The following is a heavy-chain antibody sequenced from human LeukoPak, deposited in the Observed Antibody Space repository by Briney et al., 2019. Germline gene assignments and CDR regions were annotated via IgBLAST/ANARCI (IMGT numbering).Heavy chain of an antibody. CDR3: AKAGGWDIFDY. D-gene: IGHD6-19*01. CDR2: ISGSGGST. Sequence: GGSLRLSCAASGFTFSSYAMSWVRQAPGKGLEWVSGISGSGGSTYYADSVKGRFTISRDNSKNTLYLQMNSLRAEDTALYYCAKAGGWDIFDYWGQGTLVTASS. V-gene: IGHV3-23*01. CDR1: GFTFSSYA. J-gene: IGHJ4*02.